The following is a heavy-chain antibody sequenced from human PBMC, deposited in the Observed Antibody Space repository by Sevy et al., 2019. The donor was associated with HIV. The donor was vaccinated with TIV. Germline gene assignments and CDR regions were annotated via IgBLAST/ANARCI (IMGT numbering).Heavy chain of an antibody. CDR2: IKQDGSEK. D-gene: IGHD2-15*01. CDR1: GFTLSSRW. V-gene: IGHV3-7*01. CDR3: VPSGGGHAGY. J-gene: IGHJ4*02. Sequence: GESLKISCAASGFTLSSRWMSWVRQAPGKGLEWVANIKQDGSEKYYVGSVKDRFTISRDNAKNSLYLQMNSLRAEDTAVYYCVPSGGGHAGYWGQGTLVTVSS.